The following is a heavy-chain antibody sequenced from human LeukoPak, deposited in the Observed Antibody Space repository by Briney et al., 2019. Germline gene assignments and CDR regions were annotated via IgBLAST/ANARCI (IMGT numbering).Heavy chain of an antibody. Sequence: GASVKVSCTASGYTFTSYDINWVRQATGQGLEWMGWMNPNSGNTGYAQKFQGRVTMTRNTSISTAYMELSSLRSEDTAVYYCAGSPVQYSSSWYPYGMDVWGQGTTVTVSS. CDR1: GYTFTSYD. CDR3: AGSPVQYSSSWYPYGMDV. CDR2: MNPNSGNT. J-gene: IGHJ6*02. D-gene: IGHD6-13*01. V-gene: IGHV1-8*01.